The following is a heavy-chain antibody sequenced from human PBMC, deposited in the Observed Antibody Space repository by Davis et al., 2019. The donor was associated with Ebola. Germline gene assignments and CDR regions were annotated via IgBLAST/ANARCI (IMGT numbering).Heavy chain of an antibody. CDR2: ISGDGTRT. J-gene: IGHJ4*02. V-gene: IGHV3-43*02. CDR1: GFTFHNYA. D-gene: IGHD2-21*02. CDR3: AKDTGTYYNSAGDWYFDS. Sequence: GESLKISCAASGFTFHNYAMHWVRQAPGKGLECVSLISGDGTRTYYADSVKGRFTISRDNTKNSLYLQMNSLRAEDTAFYYCAKDTGTYYNSAGDWYFDSWGQGTLVTVSS.